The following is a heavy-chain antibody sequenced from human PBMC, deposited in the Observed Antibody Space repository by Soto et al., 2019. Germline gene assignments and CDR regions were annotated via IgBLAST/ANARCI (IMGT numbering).Heavy chain of an antibody. J-gene: IGHJ6*02. Sequence: EVQLVESGGGLVKPGGSLRLSCAASGFTFSNAWMSWVRQAPGKGLEWVGRIKSKTDGGTTDYAAPVKGRFTISRDDSKNTLYLQMNSLKTEDTAVYYCTTDTTVTLYYYYYGTDVWRQGTTITVSS. CDR3: TTDTTVTLYYYYYGTDV. V-gene: IGHV3-15*01. D-gene: IGHD4-17*01. CDR1: GFTFSNAW. CDR2: IKSKTDGGTT.